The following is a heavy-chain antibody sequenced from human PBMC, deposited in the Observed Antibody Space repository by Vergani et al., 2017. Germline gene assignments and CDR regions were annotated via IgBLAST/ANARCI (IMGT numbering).Heavy chain of an antibody. Sequence: EVQLVPSGAEVKKPGESLRISCKGSGYSFTSYWINWVRQMPGKGLEWMGRIEPSDSYTNYSPSFQGHVTISADKSISTAYLQWSSLQASDTAMYYCARLTLYGSGSYYNGDDYWGQGTLVTVSS. CDR3: ARLTLYGSGSYYNGDDY. V-gene: IGHV5-10-1*01. D-gene: IGHD3-10*01. CDR2: IEPSDSYT. J-gene: IGHJ4*02. CDR1: GYSFTSYW.